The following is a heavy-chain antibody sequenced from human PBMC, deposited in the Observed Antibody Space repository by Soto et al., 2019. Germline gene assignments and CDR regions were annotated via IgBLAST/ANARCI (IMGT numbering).Heavy chain of an antibody. D-gene: IGHD1-1*01. CDR3: ATVLVQLDPNWFDP. J-gene: IGHJ5*02. CDR1: GYTLTELS. Sequence: ASVKVSCKVSGYTLTELSMHWVRQAPGKGLEWMGGFDPDDGETIYAQKFQGRVTMTEDTSTDTAYMELSSLRSEDTAVYYCATVLVQLDPNWFDPWGQGTLVTVSS. V-gene: IGHV1-24*01. CDR2: FDPDDGET.